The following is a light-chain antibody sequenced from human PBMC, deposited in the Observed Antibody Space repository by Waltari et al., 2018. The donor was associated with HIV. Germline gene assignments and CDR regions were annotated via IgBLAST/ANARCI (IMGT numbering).Light chain of an antibody. CDR1: KSNIGNNF. V-gene: IGLV1-47*01. CDR3: ASWDDNLRHWV. CDR2: RND. Sequence: QPKMTQAPSASKTPRQRITMSCSGSKSNIGNNFIYWYQQIPGAAPRLVMARNDQRPAGVPDRFSGTKSGTSAFLAITNLRLDDEATYVCASWDDNLRHWVFGGGTKLTVL. J-gene: IGLJ3*02.